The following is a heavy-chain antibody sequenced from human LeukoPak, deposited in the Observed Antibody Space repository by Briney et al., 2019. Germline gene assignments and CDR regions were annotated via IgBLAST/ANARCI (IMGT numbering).Heavy chain of an antibody. CDR1: GFTVSSYA. J-gene: IGHJ4*02. CDR3: AKARIPIGNGYYSH. Sequence: GGSLRLSCAGSGFTVSSYAMSWVRQAPGKGLEWVSDISGAGDRTYYADSVKGRFTISRDNSKNTLYLQMNSLRAEDTAIYYCAKARIPIGNGYYSHWGQGTLVTVSS. D-gene: IGHD3-22*01. CDR2: ISGAGDRT. V-gene: IGHV3-23*01.